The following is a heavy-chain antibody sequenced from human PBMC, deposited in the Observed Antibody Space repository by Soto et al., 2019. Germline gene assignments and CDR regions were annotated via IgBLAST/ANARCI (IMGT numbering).Heavy chain of an antibody. Sequence: EVQVLESGGDLIQPGGSLRLACAASGFIFSDYSMSWVRQAPGKGLEWVSGISGSGYSTYYADSVRGRFTISRDNSKNPPYLQMNSLRAEDTAVYYCAQSFGNEWQDYYFDYWGQGTLVTVSS. J-gene: IGHJ4*02. CDR1: GFIFSDYS. D-gene: IGHD3-10*01. V-gene: IGHV3-23*01. CDR3: AQSFGNEWQDYYFDY. CDR2: ISGSGYST.